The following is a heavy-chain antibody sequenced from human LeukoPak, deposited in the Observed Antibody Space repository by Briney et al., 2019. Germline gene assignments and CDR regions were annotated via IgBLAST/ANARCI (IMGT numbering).Heavy chain of an antibody. CDR1: GFPFSSYA. D-gene: IGHD3-22*01. Sequence: PGGSLRLSCAASGFPFSSYAMSWVRQAPGKGLEWVSAISGSGGSTYYADSVEGRFTISRDNSKNTLYLQMNSLRAEDTAVYYCAKPRITMIVVVSHFVYGGQGTVVTVSS. J-gene: IGHJ4*02. V-gene: IGHV3-23*01. CDR3: AKPRITMIVVVSHFVY. CDR2: ISGSGGST.